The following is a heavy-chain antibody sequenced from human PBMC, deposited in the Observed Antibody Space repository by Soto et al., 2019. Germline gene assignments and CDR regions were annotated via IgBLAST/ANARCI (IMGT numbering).Heavy chain of an antibody. J-gene: IGHJ5*02. D-gene: IGHD3-9*01. V-gene: IGHV4-38-2*02. Sequence: SETLSLTCTVSGYSISSGSYWAWIRQPPGKGPEWIASIYHGGTTFYNPSLKSRITISVDTSNNQFSLKLSSVTAADTAVYYCARGTHVLRYFDWSAVNNWFDPWGQGTMVTVSS. CDR1: GYSISSGSY. CDR2: IYHGGTT. CDR3: ARGTHVLRYFDWSAVNNWFDP.